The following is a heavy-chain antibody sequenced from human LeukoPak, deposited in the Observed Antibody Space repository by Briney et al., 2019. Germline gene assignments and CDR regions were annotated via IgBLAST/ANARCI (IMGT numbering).Heavy chain of an antibody. CDR2: IKTDGSEK. V-gene: IGHV3-7*01. Sequence: PGGSLRLSCAASGFTFSDYWMTRVRQAPGKGLEWLANIKTDGSEKYYVDSVKGRFTISRDNANNSLYLQMNSLRVEDTAVYFCASYLYWWSDLGFWGQGTLVSVSS. CDR1: GFTFSDYW. CDR3: ASYLYWWSDLGF. J-gene: IGHJ4*02. D-gene: IGHD2-8*02.